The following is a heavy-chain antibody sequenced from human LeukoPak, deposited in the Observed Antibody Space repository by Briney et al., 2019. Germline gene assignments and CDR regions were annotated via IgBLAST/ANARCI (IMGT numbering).Heavy chain of an antibody. Sequence: SETLSLTCTVSYGSISSFYWSWIRQPAGKGLEWIGRICTSGSTNYNPSLQSRVTMSVDTSKNQFSLKLSSVTAADTAMYFCARDSVSRGFDYWGQGTLVTVSS. CDR3: ARDSVSRGFDY. CDR1: YGSISSFY. CDR2: ICTSGST. D-gene: IGHD3-10*01. V-gene: IGHV4-4*07. J-gene: IGHJ4*02.